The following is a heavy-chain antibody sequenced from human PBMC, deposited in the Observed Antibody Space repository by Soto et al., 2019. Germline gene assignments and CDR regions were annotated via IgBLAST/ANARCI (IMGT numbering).Heavy chain of an antibody. J-gene: IGHJ4*02. D-gene: IGHD4-17*01. V-gene: IGHV3-23*01. CDR2: ISGSGSRT. CDR1: GFMFSSYV. CDR3: AVLTTVTEADY. Sequence: EVQLLESGGGLVQPGGSRRLSCAASGFMFSSYVMSWVRQAPGKGLEWVSGISGSGSRTYYADPVQGRFSISRDNSKNTLFLQMHSLRVDDPAVYSCAVLTTVTEADYWGQGTLVIVPS.